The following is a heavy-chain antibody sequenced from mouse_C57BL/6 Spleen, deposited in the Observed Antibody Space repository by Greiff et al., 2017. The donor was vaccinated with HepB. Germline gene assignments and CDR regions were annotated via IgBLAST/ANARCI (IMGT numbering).Heavy chain of an antibody. Sequence: VQLQESGPELVKPGASVKLSCKASGYTFTSYDINWVKQRPGQGLEWIGWIYPRDGSTKYNEKFKGKATLTVDTSSSTAYMELHSLTSEDSAVYFGARNYSGSSPWFAYWGQGTLVTVSA. D-gene: IGHD1-1*01. CDR1: GYTFTSYD. V-gene: IGHV1-85*01. CDR3: ARNYSGSSPWFAY. J-gene: IGHJ3*01. CDR2: IYPRDGST.